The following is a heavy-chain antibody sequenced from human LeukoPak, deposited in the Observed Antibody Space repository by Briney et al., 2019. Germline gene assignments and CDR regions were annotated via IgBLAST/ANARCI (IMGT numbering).Heavy chain of an antibody. J-gene: IGHJ4*02. D-gene: IGHD3-3*01. V-gene: IGHV4-38-2*02. CDR3: ARSLNDLWTTSFNY. CDR2: IYHSGST. CDR1: GYSISSGYY. Sequence: SETLSLTCTVSGYSISSGYYWGWIRQPPGKGLEWIGSIYHSGSTYYNPSLKSRVTISVDTSKNQFSLKLSSVTAADTAFYYCARSLNDLWTTSFNYWGQGTLVTVSS.